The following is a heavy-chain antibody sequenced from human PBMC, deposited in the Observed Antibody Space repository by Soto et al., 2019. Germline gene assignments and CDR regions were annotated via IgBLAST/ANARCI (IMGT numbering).Heavy chain of an antibody. CDR3: ARLPYYYDSSGYHGWFDP. CDR2: IYPGDSDT. V-gene: IGHV5-51*01. Sequence: GESLKISCKGSGYSFTSYWIGWVRQMPGKGLEWMGIIYPGDSDTRYSPSFQGQVTISADKSISTAYLQWSSLKASDTAMYYCARLPYYYDSSGYHGWFDPWGQGTLLTVSS. J-gene: IGHJ5*02. D-gene: IGHD3-22*01. CDR1: GYSFTSYW.